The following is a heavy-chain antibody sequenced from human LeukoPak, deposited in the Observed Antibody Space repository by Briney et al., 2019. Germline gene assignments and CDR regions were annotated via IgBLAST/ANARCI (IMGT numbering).Heavy chain of an antibody. CDR1: GITFGNNW. CDR3: ARDGGAVAGPGSSDY. CDR2: INSDGGGA. J-gene: IGHJ4*02. V-gene: IGHV3-74*01. D-gene: IGHD6-19*01. Sequence: PGGSLRLSCAASGITFGNNWMHWVRQGPGKGLVWISRINSDGGGAIYADSVKGRFTISRDNAKNSLYLQMNSLRAEDTAVYYCARDGGAVAGPGSSDYWGQGTLVTVSS.